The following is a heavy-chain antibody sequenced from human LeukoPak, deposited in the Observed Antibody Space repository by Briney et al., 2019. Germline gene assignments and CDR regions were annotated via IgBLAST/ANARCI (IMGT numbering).Heavy chain of an antibody. D-gene: IGHD4-17*01. Sequence: SETLSLTCTVSGGSITSYYWSWIRQPPGKGLEWIGYIYYSGSTYYNPSLKSRVTISVDKSKNQFSLKLSSATAADTAVYYCARPNYGDYFDYWGQGTLVTVSS. CDR2: IYYSGST. CDR3: ARPNYGDYFDY. CDR1: GGSITSYY. V-gene: IGHV4-59*12. J-gene: IGHJ4*02.